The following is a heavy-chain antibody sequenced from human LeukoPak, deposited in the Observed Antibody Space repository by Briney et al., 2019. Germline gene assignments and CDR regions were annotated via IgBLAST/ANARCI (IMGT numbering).Heavy chain of an antibody. V-gene: IGHV1-2*02. Sequence: ASVKVSCKASGYTFTGYYMHWVRQAPGQGLEWMGWINPNSGGTNYAQKFQGRVTMTRDTSISTAYMELSRLRSDDTAVYYCAREKLRYFDWYANWFDPWGQGTLVTVSS. D-gene: IGHD3-9*01. J-gene: IGHJ5*02. CDR3: AREKLRYFDWYANWFDP. CDR1: GYTFTGYY. CDR2: INPNSGGT.